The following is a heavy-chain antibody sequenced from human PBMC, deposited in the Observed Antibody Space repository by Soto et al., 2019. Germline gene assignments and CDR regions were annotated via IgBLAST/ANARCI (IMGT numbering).Heavy chain of an antibody. Sequence: SETLSLTCAVSGGSISSGGYSWSWIRQPPGKGLEWIGYIYHSGSTYYNPSLKSRVTISVDRSKNQFSLKLSSVIAADTAVYYCARALDYYGSGSYYNFIWFDPWGQGTLVTVSS. V-gene: IGHV4-30-2*01. CDR1: GGSISSGGYS. J-gene: IGHJ5*02. CDR3: ARALDYYGSGSYYNFIWFDP. CDR2: IYHSGST. D-gene: IGHD3-10*01.